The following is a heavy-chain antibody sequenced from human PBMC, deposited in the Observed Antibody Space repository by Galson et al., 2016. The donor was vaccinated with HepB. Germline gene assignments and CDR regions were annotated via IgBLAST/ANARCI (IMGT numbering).Heavy chain of an antibody. CDR2: ISGSGTNT. CDR1: GFTFTTHT. CDR3: AKSLLGVTLVSYYYGMDV. V-gene: IGHV3-23*01. D-gene: IGHD2-21*02. Sequence: SLRLSCAASGFTFTTHTMNWVRQAPGKGLEWVSAISGSGTNTYYEDSVKGRFTISRDNSKNTLFLQMNSLRAEDTAVYYCAKSLLGVTLVSYYYGMDVWGQGTTVTVSS. J-gene: IGHJ6*02.